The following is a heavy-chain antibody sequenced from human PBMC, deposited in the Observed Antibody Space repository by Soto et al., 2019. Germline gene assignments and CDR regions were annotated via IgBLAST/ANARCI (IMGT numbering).Heavy chain of an antibody. V-gene: IGHV4-31*03. J-gene: IGHJ5*02. CDR2: IYVTGAV. CDR1: GAALNRGNYY. Sequence: SETLSLTCIVSGAALNRGNYYWSWIRQVPGKGLEWIGHIYVTGAVDYNPSLRDRITISQDTSERQFSLNLRLVTAADTAVYYCARLRIATNNYKWFDPWGQGTLVTVSS. CDR3: ARLRIATNNYKWFDP. D-gene: IGHD2-21*01.